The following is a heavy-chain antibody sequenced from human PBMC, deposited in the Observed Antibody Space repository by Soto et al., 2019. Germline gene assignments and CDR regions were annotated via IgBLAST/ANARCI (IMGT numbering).Heavy chain of an antibody. D-gene: IGHD2-15*01. CDR3: VGDLVGAAAPNYFAY. Sequence: QVQLEQSGTEMKTPGSSVKVSCKPSGGMFTSDGFIWVRQAPGPGIEWVGGINPIFGPANYPTKFKGRVTITADARTRAAYMEVTSVRSEDTALYYWVGDLVGAAAPNYFAYWGQGPLVTVSS. J-gene: IGHJ4*02. CDR2: INPIFGPA. V-gene: IGHV1-69*12. CDR1: GGMFTSDG.